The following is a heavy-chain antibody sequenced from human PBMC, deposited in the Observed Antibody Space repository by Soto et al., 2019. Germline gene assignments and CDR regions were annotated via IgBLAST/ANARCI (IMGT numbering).Heavy chain of an antibody. V-gene: IGHV3-11*01. CDR1: GFTFSDYY. CDR3: ARDLYDFWSGYRYYYYYYMDV. Sequence: QVQLVESGGGLVKPGGSLRLSCAASGFTFSDYYMSWIRQAPGKGLEWVSYISSSGSTIYYADSVKGRFTISRDNAKNSLYLQMNNLRAEDTAVYYCARDLYDFWSGYRYYYYYYMDVWGKGTTVTVSS. D-gene: IGHD3-3*01. J-gene: IGHJ6*03. CDR2: ISSSGSTI.